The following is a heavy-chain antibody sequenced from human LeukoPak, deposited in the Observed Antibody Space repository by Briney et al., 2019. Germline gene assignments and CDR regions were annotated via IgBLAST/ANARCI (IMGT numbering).Heavy chain of an antibody. CDR2: VSTGSNYI. CDR3: ARDSDYSSGWSEGYYGMDV. Sequence: PGGSLRLSCTASGFTFSSYSLNWVRQAPGKGLEWVSSVSTGSNYIYYADSVKGRFTISRDNAKNSLYLQMNSLRAEDTAVYYCARDSDYSSGWSEGYYGMDVWGQGTTVTVSS. CDR1: GFTFSSYS. J-gene: IGHJ6*02. V-gene: IGHV3-21*01. D-gene: IGHD6-19*01.